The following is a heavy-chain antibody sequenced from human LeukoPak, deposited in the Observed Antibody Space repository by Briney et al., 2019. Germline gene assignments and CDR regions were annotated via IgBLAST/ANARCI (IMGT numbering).Heavy chain of an antibody. Sequence: GGSLRLSCPGSGFTFRSYDMHWVRQAPGKGPEWVAFIQDEGISKNYGDSVKGRFAISRDNFKNSVYLEMTSLTTEDTALYYCAKARDSANYYFGSWGQGTLVTVSS. D-gene: IGHD1-26*01. V-gene: IGHV3-30*02. CDR3: AKARDSANYYFGS. CDR1: GFTFRSYD. J-gene: IGHJ4*02. CDR2: IQDEGISK.